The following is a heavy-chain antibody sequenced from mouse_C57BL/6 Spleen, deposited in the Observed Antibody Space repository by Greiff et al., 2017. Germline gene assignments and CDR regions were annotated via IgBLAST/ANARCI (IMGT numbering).Heavy chain of an antibody. CDR2: IWSGGST. Sequence: VQLVESGPGLVQPSQSLSITCTVSGFSLTSYGVHWVRQSPGKGLEWLGVIWSGGSTDYNAAFISRLSISKDNSKSQVFFKMNSLQADDTAIYYCARTGDYYAPYYYAMDYWGQGTSVTVSS. CDR1: GFSLTSYG. J-gene: IGHJ4*01. CDR3: ARTGDYYAPYYYAMDY. D-gene: IGHD1-1*01. V-gene: IGHV2-2*01.